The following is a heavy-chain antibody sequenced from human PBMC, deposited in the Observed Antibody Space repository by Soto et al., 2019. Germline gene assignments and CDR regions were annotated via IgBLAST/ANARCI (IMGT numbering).Heavy chain of an antibody. V-gene: IGHV3-30*18. CDR1: GFTFSSYG. Sequence: PGGSLRLSCAASGFTFSSYGMHWVRQAPGKGLEWVAVISYDGSNKYYADSVKGRFTISRDNSKNTLYLQMNSLRAEDTAVYYCANEPTSELVPAVVGYWGQGTLVTVSS. D-gene: IGHD6-13*01. CDR2: ISYDGSNK. CDR3: ANEPTSELVPAVVGY. J-gene: IGHJ4*02.